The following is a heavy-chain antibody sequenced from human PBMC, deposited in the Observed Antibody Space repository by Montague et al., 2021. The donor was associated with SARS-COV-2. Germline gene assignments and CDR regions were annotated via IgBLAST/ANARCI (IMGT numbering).Heavy chain of an antibody. V-gene: IGHV3-48*03. CDR2: ISSSGSTI. J-gene: IGHJ3*02. D-gene: IGHD6-19*01. CDR3: ARDTASFGAVAGPKRVAFDI. CDR1: GFTFSSYE. Sequence: SLRLSCAASGFTFSSYEMNWVRQAPGKGLEWVSYISSSGSTIYYADSVKGRFTISRDNAKNSLYLQMNSLRAEDTAVYYCARDTASFGAVAGPKRVAFDIWGQGTMVTVSS.